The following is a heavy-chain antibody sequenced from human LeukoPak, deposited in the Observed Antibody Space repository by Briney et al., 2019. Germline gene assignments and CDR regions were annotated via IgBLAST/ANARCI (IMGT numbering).Heavy chain of an antibody. CDR3: ARSSGWYYFDY. J-gene: IGHJ4*02. CDR2: IYYSGST. D-gene: IGHD6-19*01. CDR1: GGSIGSSSYY. V-gene: IGHV4-39*01. Sequence: SETLSLTCTVSGGSIGSSSYYWGWIRQPPGKGLEWIGSIYYSGSTYYNPSLKSRVTISVDTSKNQFSLKLSSVTAADTAVYYCARSSGWYYFDYWGQGTLVTVSS.